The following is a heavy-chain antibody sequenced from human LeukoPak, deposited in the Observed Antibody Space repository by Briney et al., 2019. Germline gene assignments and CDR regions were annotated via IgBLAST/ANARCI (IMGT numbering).Heavy chain of an antibody. Sequence: GSLRLSCAASGFTFSSYSMNWVRQAPGKGLEWIGSIYYSGSTYYNPSLKSRVTISVDTSKNQFSLKLSSVTAADTAVYYCARRTSCYFGCPNWFDPWGQGTLVTVSS. CDR2: IYYSGST. J-gene: IGHJ5*02. CDR1: GFTFSSYS. D-gene: IGHD2-2*01. V-gene: IGHV4-39*07. CDR3: ARRTSCYFGCPNWFDP.